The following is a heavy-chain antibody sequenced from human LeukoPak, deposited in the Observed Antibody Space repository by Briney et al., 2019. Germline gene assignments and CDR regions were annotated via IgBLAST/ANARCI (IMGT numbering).Heavy chain of an antibody. CDR2: ISWNSGSI. Sequence: PGGSLRLSCAASGFTFDDYAMHWVRQAPGKGLEWVSGISWNSGSIGYADSVKGRFTISRDNAENSLHLQMNSLRAEDMALYYCARGTAMVTGWFDPWGQGTLVTVSS. D-gene: IGHD5-18*01. CDR1: GFTFDDYA. V-gene: IGHV3-9*03. J-gene: IGHJ5*02. CDR3: ARGTAMVTGWFDP.